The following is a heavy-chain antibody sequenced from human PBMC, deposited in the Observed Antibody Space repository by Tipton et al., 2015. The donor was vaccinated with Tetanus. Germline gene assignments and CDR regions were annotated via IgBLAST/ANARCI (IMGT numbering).Heavy chain of an antibody. Sequence: LRLSCTVSGASIRGGTFYWGWIRQPPGKGLEWIGSIYESGDTYYIPSLKSRVTISGDTSTNQFSLTLNSMAAADTGVYYCARHQSGYFTPFDYWGQGKLVTVSS. J-gene: IGHJ4*02. D-gene: IGHD3-3*01. CDR3: ARHQSGYFTPFDY. CDR1: GASIRGGTFY. CDR2: IYESGDT. V-gene: IGHV4-39*01.